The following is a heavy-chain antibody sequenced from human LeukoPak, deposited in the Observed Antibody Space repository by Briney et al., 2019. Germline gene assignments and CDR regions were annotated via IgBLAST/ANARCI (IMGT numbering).Heavy chain of an antibody. V-gene: IGHV1-69*06. CDR3: ARVERTQTTVTLGGYYIMDV. D-gene: IGHD4-17*01. J-gene: IGHJ6*04. CDR2: ITPIFNSA. CDR1: GGTFSNFA. Sequence: SVKVSCKASGGTFSNFAITWVRQAPGQGLEWMGGITPIFNSANYAQRFQGRVTITADKPTSTAYMELSSLTSEDTAVYYCARVERTQTTVTLGGYYIMDVWGKGTVVTVSS.